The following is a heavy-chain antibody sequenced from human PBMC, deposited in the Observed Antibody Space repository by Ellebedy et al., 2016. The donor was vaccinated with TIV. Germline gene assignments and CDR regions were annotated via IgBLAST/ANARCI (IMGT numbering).Heavy chain of an antibody. J-gene: IGHJ6*02. CDR3: ARGMDIVVVPAATFAYGMDV. CDR1: GGTFSSYA. V-gene: IGHV1-69*13. CDR2: IIPIFGTA. D-gene: IGHD2-2*03. Sequence: SVKVSXKASGGTFSSYAISWVRQAPGQGLEWMGGIIPIFGTANYAQKFQGRVTITADESTSTAYMELSSLRSEDTAVYYCARGMDIVVVPAATFAYGMDVWGQGTTVTVSS.